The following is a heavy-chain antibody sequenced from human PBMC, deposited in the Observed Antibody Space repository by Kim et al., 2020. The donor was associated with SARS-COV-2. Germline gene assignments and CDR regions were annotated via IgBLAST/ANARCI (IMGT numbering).Heavy chain of an antibody. CDR2: IDWDDDK. V-gene: IGHV2-70*11. D-gene: IGHD1-7*01. CDR3: ARLTGTGTTRSQSYRYLMDV. CDR1: RFSLFTRGMC. J-gene: IGHJ6*03. Sequence: SGPTLVNPTQTLTLTCTFSRFSLFTRGMCVSWIRQPPGKALEWLARIDWDDDKYYNTSLKTRLAISKDASNNQVVLTMTNMDPVDTATYYCARLTGTGTTRSQSYRYLMDVWGKGTSVTVSS.